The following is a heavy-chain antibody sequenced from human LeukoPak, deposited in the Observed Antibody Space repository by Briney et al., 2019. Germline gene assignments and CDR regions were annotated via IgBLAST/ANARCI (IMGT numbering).Heavy chain of an antibody. CDR2: ISGRGDST. Sequence: GGSLRLSCAASAFSFSSYAMSWVRQVPGKGLEWVSVISGRGDSTYYADSVKGRFTISRDNSKNTLYLQMNSLRAEDTAIYYCARTWALMVVTASAFDIWGQGTMVTVSS. V-gene: IGHV3-23*01. D-gene: IGHD2-21*02. J-gene: IGHJ3*02. CDR3: ARTWALMVVTASAFDI. CDR1: AFSFSSYA.